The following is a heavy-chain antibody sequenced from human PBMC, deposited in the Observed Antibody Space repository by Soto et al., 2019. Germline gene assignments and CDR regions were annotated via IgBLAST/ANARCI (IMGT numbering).Heavy chain of an antibody. Sequence: QVQLQESGPGLVKPSETLSLTCTVSGGSISSYYWSWIRQPPGTGLEWIGYIYYSGSTNYNPSLKRRVTISVDTSKNQFSLKLSSVTAADTAGYYWARALGYYYYYYMDVWGKGTTVTVSS. CDR1: GGSISSYY. CDR2: IYYSGST. V-gene: IGHV4-59*01. J-gene: IGHJ6*03. CDR3: ARALGYYYYYYMDV.